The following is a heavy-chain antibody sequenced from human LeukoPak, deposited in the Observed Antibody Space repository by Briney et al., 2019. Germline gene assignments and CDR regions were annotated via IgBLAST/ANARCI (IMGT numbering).Heavy chain of an antibody. Sequence: KTSETLSLTCTVSGGSISSYYWSWIRQPPGKGLEWIGYIYYSGSTNYNPSLKSRVTISVDTSKNQFSLKLSSVTAADTAVYYCARTLYDFWSAYYYYYMDVWGKGTTVTVSS. CDR1: GGSISSYY. CDR2: IYYSGST. CDR3: ARTLYDFWSAYYYYYMDV. V-gene: IGHV4-59*12. J-gene: IGHJ6*03. D-gene: IGHD3-3*01.